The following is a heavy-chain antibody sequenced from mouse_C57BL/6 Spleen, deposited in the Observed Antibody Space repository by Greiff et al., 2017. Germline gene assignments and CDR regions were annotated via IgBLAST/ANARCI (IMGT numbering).Heavy chain of an antibody. CDR1: GFTFSDYY. D-gene: IGHD2-14*01. Sequence: DVKLVESEGGLVQPGSSMKLSCTASGFTFSDYYMAWVRQVPEKGLEWVANINYDGSSTYYLDSLKSRFIISRDNAKNILYLQMSSLKSEDTATYYCARRYPYYAMDYWGQGTSVTVSS. V-gene: IGHV5-16*01. CDR3: ARRYPYYAMDY. CDR2: INYDGSST. J-gene: IGHJ4*01.